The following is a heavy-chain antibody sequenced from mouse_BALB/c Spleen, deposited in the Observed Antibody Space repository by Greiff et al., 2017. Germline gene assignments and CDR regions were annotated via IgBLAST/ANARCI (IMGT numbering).Heavy chain of an antibody. J-gene: IGHJ3*01. CDR1: GYTFTSYW. V-gene: IGHV1-74*01. CDR2: IDPYDSET. Sequence: QVQLQQPGAELVRSGASVKLSCKASGYTFTSYWMNWVKQRPEQGLEWIGRIDPYDSETHYNQKFKDKAILTVDKSSCTAYMQLSSLTSDDSAVYYCSRPGKIGGLWFAYWGQGTLVTVSA. D-gene: IGHD3-1*01. CDR3: SRPGKIGGLWFAY.